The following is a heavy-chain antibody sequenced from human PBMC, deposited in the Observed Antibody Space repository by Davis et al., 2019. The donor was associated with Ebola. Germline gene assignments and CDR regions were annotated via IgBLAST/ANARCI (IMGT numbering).Heavy chain of an antibody. D-gene: IGHD3-3*01. J-gene: IGHJ6*02. Sequence: GESLKISCAASGFTFSSYWMHWVRQAPGKGLVWVSRINSDGSNTNYADSVKGRFTISRDNAKNTLYLQMNSLRAEDTAVYYCARDPTRTYYDFWSGSSDYYYGMDVWGQGTTVTVSS. CDR1: GFTFSSYW. CDR3: ARDPTRTYYDFWSGSSDYYYGMDV. V-gene: IGHV3-74*01. CDR2: INSDGSNT.